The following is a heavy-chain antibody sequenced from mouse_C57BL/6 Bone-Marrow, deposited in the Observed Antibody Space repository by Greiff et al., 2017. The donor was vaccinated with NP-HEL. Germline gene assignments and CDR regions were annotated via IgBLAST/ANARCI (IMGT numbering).Heavy chain of an antibody. CDR1: GYTFTSYG. CDR3: GREDYYGSSYVRLAY. J-gene: IGHJ3*01. V-gene: IGHV1-81*01. Sequence: QVQLQQSGAELARPGASVKLSCKASGYTFTSYGISWVKQRTGQGLEWIGEIYPRSGYTYYNEKFKGKATLTADKSSSTAYMELRSLTSEDSAVYCGGREDYYGSSYVRLAYWGQGTLVTVSA. D-gene: IGHD1-1*01. CDR2: IYPRSGYT.